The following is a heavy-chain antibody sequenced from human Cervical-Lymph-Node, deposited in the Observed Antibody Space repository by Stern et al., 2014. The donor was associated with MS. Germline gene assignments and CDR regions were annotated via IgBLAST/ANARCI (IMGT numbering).Heavy chain of an antibody. CDR3: ATTVTTWDYFDY. V-gene: IGHV1-46*01. D-gene: IGHD4-17*01. CDR2: INPSGGST. J-gene: IGHJ4*02. Sequence: QVQLVQSGAEVKKPGASVKVSCKASGYTFTSYYMHWVRQAPGQGLEWMGIINPSGGSTSYAQKFQGRVTMTRATSTSTVYMELSSLRSEDTAVYYCATTVTTWDYFDYWGQGTLVTVSS. CDR1: GYTFTSYY.